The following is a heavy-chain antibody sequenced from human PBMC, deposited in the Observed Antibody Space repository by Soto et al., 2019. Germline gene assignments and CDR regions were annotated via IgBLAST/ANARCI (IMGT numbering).Heavy chain of an antibody. V-gene: IGHV4-34*01. CDR2: IDHPGRT. CDR1: GEAFSGYY. Sequence: QVQLQQWGAGLLKPSETLSLTCDGYGEAFSGYYWSWIRQPPGKVLEWIGEIDHPGRTTYKPSLNSRVTISLGTSNNKLTLKLSSVTAADTAVYYCARVRTRYGIDVWGQGTTVTVSS. J-gene: IGHJ6*02. CDR3: ARVRTRYGIDV.